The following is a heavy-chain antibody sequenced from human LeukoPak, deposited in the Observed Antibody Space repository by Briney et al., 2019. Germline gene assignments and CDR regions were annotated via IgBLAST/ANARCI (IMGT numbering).Heavy chain of an antibody. D-gene: IGHD3-22*01. CDR2: IKKDGSEK. Sequence: QAGGSLRLSCAASGFTFSSHWMSWVRQAPGKGLEWVANIKKDGSEKYYVDAVKGRFTISRDNSKNTLFLQMNSLRAEDTAVYYCARWYYYETSGLYYGSFDNWGQGTLVTVSS. CDR1: GFTFSSHW. V-gene: IGHV3-7*03. J-gene: IGHJ5*02. CDR3: ARWYYYETSGLYYGSFDN.